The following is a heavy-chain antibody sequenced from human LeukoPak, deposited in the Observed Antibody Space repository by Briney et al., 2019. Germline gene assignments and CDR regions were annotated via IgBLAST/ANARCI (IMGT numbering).Heavy chain of an antibody. V-gene: IGHV4-59*08. CDR1: GGSISSCY. Sequence: SETLSLTCTVSGGSISSCYWSWIRQPPGKGLEWIGYIYYSGSTNYNPSLKSRVTISVDTSKNQFSLKLSSVTAADTAVYYCARLAIVRYYYDSSGYYYDYWGQGTLVTVSS. J-gene: IGHJ4*02. CDR3: ARLAIVRYYYDSSGYYYDY. D-gene: IGHD3-22*01. CDR2: IYYSGST.